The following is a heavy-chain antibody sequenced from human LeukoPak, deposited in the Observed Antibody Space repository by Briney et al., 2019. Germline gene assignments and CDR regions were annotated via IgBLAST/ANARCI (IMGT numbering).Heavy chain of an antibody. CDR2: ISAYNGNT. CDR1: GYTFTSYG. D-gene: IGHD3-3*01. J-gene: IGHJ6*03. V-gene: IGHV1-18*01. CDR3: ARPAYDFWSGYPPRAYYYYYMDV. Sequence: ASVKVSCKASGYTFTSYGISWVRQAPGQGLVWMGWISAYNGNTNYAQKLQGRVTMTTDTSTSTAYMELRSLRSDDTAVYYCARPAYDFWSGYPPRAYYYYYMDVWGKGTTVTVSS.